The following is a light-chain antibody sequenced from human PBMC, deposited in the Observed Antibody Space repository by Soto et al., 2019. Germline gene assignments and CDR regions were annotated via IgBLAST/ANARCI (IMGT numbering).Light chain of an antibody. V-gene: IGLV2-14*01. Sequence: QSAVTQPASVSGSPGQSITISCTGTNSGIGGYDYVSWYQHHPGKAPKLLIYGVTNRPSGVSDRFSGSKSGNTASLTISGLQTEDEADYYCTSYTSITIVVFGGGTKLTVL. J-gene: IGLJ2*01. CDR1: NSGIGGYDY. CDR2: GVT. CDR3: TSYTSITIVV.